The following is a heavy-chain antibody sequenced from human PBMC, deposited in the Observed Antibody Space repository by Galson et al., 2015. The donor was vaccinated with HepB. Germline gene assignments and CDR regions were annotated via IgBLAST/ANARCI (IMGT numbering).Heavy chain of an antibody. Sequence: SLRLSCAASGFLFSQFWMSWVRQAPGKGLECVAMIRLDGTTQYYVDSVKGRFTISRDNAKNLLFLQMNGLRVEDTAIYYCAGEPRTLGYWGQGTLVTVSS. D-gene: IGHD2/OR15-2a*01. CDR3: AGEPRTLGY. J-gene: IGHJ4*02. CDR2: IRLDGTTQ. CDR1: GFLFSQFW. V-gene: IGHV3-7*03.